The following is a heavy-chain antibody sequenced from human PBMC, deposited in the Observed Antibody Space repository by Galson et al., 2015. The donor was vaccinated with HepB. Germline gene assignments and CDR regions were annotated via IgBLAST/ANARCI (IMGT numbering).Heavy chain of an antibody. V-gene: IGHV1-2*04. D-gene: IGHD3-16*02. Sequence: SVKVSCKASGYTFTGYHMHWVRQAPGQGLEWMGWINPNSGGTNYAQKFQGWVTMTRDTSISAAYMELSRLRSDDTAVYYCARESRDYDYVWGSYRYLDYWGQGTLVAVSS. CDR2: INPNSGGT. J-gene: IGHJ4*02. CDR3: ARESRDYDYVWGSYRYLDY. CDR1: GYTFTGYH.